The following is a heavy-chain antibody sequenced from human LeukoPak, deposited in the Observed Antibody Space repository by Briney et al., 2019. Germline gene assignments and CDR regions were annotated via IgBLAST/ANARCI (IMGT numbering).Heavy chain of an antibody. CDR1: GYTFTNYA. J-gene: IGHJ4*02. CDR2: ISAYNGNT. D-gene: IGHD1-26*01. V-gene: IGHV1-18*01. CDR3: SRETGGSLYPADY. Sequence: GASVKVSCKASGYTFTNYAIHWVRQAPGQGLEWMGWISAYNGNTNYAQKLQGRVTLTTDTSTSTAYMELRSLRSDDTAVYYCSRETGGSLYPADYWGQGTLVTVSS.